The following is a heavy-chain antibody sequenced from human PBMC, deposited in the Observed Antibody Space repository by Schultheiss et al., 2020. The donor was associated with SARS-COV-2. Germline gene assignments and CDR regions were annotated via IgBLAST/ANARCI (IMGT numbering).Heavy chain of an antibody. CDR1: GGSISSYY. V-gene: IGHV4-59*08. CDR2: IYYSGST. Sequence: SETLSLTCTVSGGSISSYYWSWIRQPPGKGLEWIGYIYYSGSTNYNPSLKSRVTISVDTSKNQFSLKLSSVTAADTAVYYCARSFYSNAYYYFLDVWGKGTTVTVSS. CDR3: ARSFYSNAYYYFLDV. J-gene: IGHJ6*03. D-gene: IGHD4-11*01.